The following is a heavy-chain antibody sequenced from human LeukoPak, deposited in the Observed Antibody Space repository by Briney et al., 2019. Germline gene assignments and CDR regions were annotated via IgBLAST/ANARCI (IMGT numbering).Heavy chain of an antibody. CDR1: GVSINSHY. CDR2: IYDSGSA. V-gene: IGHV4-59*11. J-gene: IGHJ6*03. CDR3: ARVLQNYYHMDV. Sequence: PSETLSLTCTVSGVSINSHYWSWIRQPPGMGLEWIGFIYDSGSANYKSSLKSRVTMTVDTSKNQFSLKLNSVSAADTAVYYCARVLQNYYHMDVWGKGTTVTVS. D-gene: IGHD3-3*01.